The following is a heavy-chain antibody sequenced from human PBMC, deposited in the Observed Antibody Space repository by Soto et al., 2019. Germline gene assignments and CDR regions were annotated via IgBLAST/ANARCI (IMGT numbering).Heavy chain of an antibody. D-gene: IGHD2-2*01. CDR3: TSGWGYQLGGAFDI. CDR2: ISAYNGNT. V-gene: IGHV1-18*01. Sequence: ASVKVSCKASGYTFTSYGISWVRQAPGQALEWMGWISAYNGNTNYAQKFQGRVTITTDRSMSTAYMELSSLRSEDTAMYYCTSGWGYQLGGAFDIWGQGTMVTVSS. CDR1: GYTFTSYG. J-gene: IGHJ3*02.